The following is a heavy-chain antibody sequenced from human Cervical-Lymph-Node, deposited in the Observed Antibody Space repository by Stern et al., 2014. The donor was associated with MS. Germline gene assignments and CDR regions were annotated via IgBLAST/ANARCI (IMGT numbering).Heavy chain of an antibody. V-gene: IGHV3-30*18. J-gene: IGHJ6*02. CDR2: ISYDGSNK. CDR3: AKAGGSSSWYYYYGMDV. Sequence: DQLVESGGGVVQPGRSLRLSCVASGFTFSSYGIHWVRQAPGKGLEWVAVISYDGSNKYYADSVKGRFTISRDNSKNTLYLQMNSLRAEDTAVYYCAKAGGSSSWYYYYGMDVWGQGTTVTVSS. CDR1: GFTFSSYG. D-gene: IGHD6-13*01.